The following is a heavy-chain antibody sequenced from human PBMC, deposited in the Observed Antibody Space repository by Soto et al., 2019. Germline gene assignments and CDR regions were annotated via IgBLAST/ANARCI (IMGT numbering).Heavy chain of an antibody. J-gene: IGHJ3*02. CDR3: ARGVYYASSGAFSDVFDI. CDR1: GFTFSTYW. D-gene: IGHD3-22*01. Sequence: PGGSLRLSCAASGFTFSTYWMSWVRQAPGKGLEWVANIKPDGSEKWYVDSVKGRFTISRDNAKKSLYLQMNSLRAEDTAVYYCARGVYYASSGAFSDVFDIWGQGTMVTVSS. CDR2: IKPDGSEK. V-gene: IGHV3-7*04.